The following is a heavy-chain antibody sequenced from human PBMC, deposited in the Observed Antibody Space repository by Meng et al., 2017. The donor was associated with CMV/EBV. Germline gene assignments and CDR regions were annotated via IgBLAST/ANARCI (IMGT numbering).Heavy chain of an antibody. D-gene: IGHD6-6*01. J-gene: IGHJ5*02. V-gene: IGHV1-69*05. Sequence: GTCSSYAISWVRQAPGQGLEWMGGIIPIFGTANYAQKFQGRVTITTDESTSTAYMELSSLRSEDTAVYYCARAGSIAALFGGGWFDPWGQGTLVTVSS. CDR1: GTCSSYA. CDR3: ARAGSIAALFGGGWFDP. CDR2: IIPIFGTA.